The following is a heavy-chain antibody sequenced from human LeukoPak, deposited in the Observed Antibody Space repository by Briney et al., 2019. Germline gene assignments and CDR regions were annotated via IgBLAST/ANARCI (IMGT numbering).Heavy chain of an antibody. CDR2: IIPIFGTA. Sequence: GASVKVSCKASGGTFSSYAISWVRQAPGQGLEWMGGIIPIFGTANYAQKFQGRVTITADESTSTAYMELSSLRSEDTAVYYCARVLGPLLGAFDIWGQGTMVTVSS. D-gene: IGHD2-15*01. CDR1: GGTFSSYA. CDR3: ARVLGPLLGAFDI. J-gene: IGHJ3*02. V-gene: IGHV1-69*13.